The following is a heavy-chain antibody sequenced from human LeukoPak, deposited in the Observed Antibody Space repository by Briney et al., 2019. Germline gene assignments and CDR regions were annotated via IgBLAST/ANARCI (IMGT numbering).Heavy chain of an antibody. CDR1: GFTFSSYW. Sequence: GGSLRLSCVASGFTFSSYWMSWVHQAPGKGLERVASTKQGGSEASSVDSVKGRFTISRDNAKNSLYLQMNSLRAEDTAVYYCARERGLSYWGQGTLVTVSS. CDR2: TKQGGSEA. D-gene: IGHD3-10*01. CDR3: ARERGLSY. J-gene: IGHJ4*02. V-gene: IGHV3-7*01.